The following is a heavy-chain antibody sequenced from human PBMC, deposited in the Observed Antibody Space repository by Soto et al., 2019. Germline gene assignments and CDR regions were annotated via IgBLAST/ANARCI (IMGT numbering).Heavy chain of an antibody. CDR2: ISISSRTI. CDR1: GFTFRSYS. V-gene: IGHV3-48*02. Sequence: GGSLRLSCAASGFTFRSYSMNWVRQAPGKGLEWVSYISISSRTIYYADSVKGRFTISRDDAKNSLYLQMDSLRDEDTSVYYCARDNGIAGSFDPWGQGTLVTVSS. CDR3: ARDNGIAGSFDP. J-gene: IGHJ5*02. D-gene: IGHD6-13*01.